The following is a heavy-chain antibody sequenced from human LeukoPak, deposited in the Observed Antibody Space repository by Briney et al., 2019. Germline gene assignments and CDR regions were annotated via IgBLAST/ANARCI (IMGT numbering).Heavy chain of an antibody. V-gene: IGHV4-34*01. CDR2: INHSGST. Sequence: SETLSLTCAVYGGSFSGYYWSWIRQPPGKGLEWIGEINHSGSTNYNPSLKSRVTISVDTSKNQFSLKLSSVTAADTAVYYCARRGSGWYLYFDYWGQGTLVTVSS. D-gene: IGHD6-19*01. CDR3: ARRGSGWYLYFDY. J-gene: IGHJ4*02. CDR1: GGSFSGYY.